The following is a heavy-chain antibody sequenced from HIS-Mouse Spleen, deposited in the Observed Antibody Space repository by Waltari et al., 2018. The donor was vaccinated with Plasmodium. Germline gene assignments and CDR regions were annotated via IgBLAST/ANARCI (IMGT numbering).Heavy chain of an antibody. J-gene: IGHJ1*01. CDR3: ARVLGYKAAAGTFVEYFQH. V-gene: IGHV1-2*02. CDR2: INPNSGGT. Sequence: QVQLVQSGAEVKKPGASVKVSCKASGYTFPGYYMHWVRQAPGQGLEWMGVINPNSGGTNSAQKFQGRVTMTRDTSIRPAYMELSRLRSDDTAVYYCARVLGYKAAAGTFVEYFQHWGQGTLVTVSS. D-gene: IGHD6-13*01. CDR1: GYTFPGYY.